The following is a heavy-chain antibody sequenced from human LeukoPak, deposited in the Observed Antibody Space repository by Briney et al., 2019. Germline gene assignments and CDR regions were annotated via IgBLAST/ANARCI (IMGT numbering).Heavy chain of an antibody. D-gene: IGHD4-23*01. J-gene: IGHJ4*02. CDR2: IYYSGST. CDR1: GGSIRTSSYY. CDR3: ATYGGNSGPLFDY. V-gene: IGHV4-61*01. Sequence: SETLSLTCVVSGGSIRTSSYYWSWIRQPPGKGLEWIGYIYYSGSTNYNPSLKSRVTISVDTSKNQFSLKLSSVTAADTAVYYCATYGGNSGPLFDYWGQGTLVTVSS.